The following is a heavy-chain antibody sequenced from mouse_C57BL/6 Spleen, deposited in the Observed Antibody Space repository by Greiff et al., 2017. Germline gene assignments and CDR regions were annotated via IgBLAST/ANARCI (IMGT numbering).Heavy chain of an antibody. CDR2: IDPETGGT. J-gene: IGHJ3*01. V-gene: IGHV1-15*01. D-gene: IGHD2-2*01. CDR3: TKLLWLRRGFAY. Sequence: QVQLQQSGAELVRPGASVTLSCKASGYTFTDYEMHWVKQTPVHGLEWIGAIDPETGGTAYNQKFKGKAILTADNSSSTAYMELRSLTSEDSAVYYCTKLLWLRRGFAYWGQGTLVTVSA. CDR1: GYTFTDYE.